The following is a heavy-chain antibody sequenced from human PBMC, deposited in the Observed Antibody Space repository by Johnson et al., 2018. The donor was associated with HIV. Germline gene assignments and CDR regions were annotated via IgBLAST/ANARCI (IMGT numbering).Heavy chain of an antibody. CDR3: AKSHASFELSGEDVFHI. CDR2: IASSDSPI. V-gene: IGHV3-11*01. D-gene: IGHD1-26*01. Sequence: QVQLVESGGGLVKPGGSLRLSCAASGFTFSDYYMSWIRQAPGKGLEWVSYIASSDSPIYYADSVKGRFTISRDTSTNSLYLEMNSLKTEDPALYYCAKSHASFELSGEDVFHIWGQGTMVTVSS. CDR1: GFTFSDYY. J-gene: IGHJ3*02.